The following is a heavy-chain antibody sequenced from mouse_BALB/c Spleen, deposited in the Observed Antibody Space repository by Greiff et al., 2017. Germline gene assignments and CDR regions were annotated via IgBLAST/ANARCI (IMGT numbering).Heavy chain of an antibody. CDR2: IWSGGST. CDR3: ARKYYGYGGALYAMDY. CDR1: GFSLTSYG. D-gene: IGHD2-2*01. Sequence: VMLVESGPGLVQPSQSLSITCTVSGFSLTSYGVHWVRQSPGKGLEWLGVIWSGGSTDYNAAFISRLSISKDNSKGQVFFKMNSLQANDTAIYYCARKYYGYGGALYAMDYWGQGTSVTVSS. V-gene: IGHV2-2*02. J-gene: IGHJ4*01.